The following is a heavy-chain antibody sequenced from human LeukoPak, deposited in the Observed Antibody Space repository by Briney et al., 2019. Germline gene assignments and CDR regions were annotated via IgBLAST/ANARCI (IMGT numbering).Heavy chain of an antibody. J-gene: IGHJ6*02. CDR2: IASGGGANR. D-gene: IGHD3-10*01. CDR1: GFTFSSYE. V-gene: IGHV3-23*01. CDR3: AKGYYGSGKAYYGMDV. Sequence: PGGSLRLSCAASGFTFSSYEMNWVRQAPGKGLEWVSYIASGGGANRFYSESVKGRFTISRDNSKNTLYLQMNSLRAEDTAVYYCAKGYYGSGKAYYGMDVWGQGTTVTVSS.